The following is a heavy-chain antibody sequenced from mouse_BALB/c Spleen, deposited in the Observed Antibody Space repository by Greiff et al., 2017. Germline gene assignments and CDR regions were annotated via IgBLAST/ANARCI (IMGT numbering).Heavy chain of an antibody. CDR3: ARGNWDVDY. D-gene: IGHD4-1*01. V-gene: IGHV3-2*02. CDR1: GYSITSDYA. J-gene: IGHJ2*01. Sequence: ESGPGLVKPSQSLSLTCTVTGYSITSDYAWNWIRQFPGNKLEWMGYISYSGSTSYNPSLKSRISITRDTSKNQFFLQLNSVTTEDTATYYCARGNWDVDYWGQGTTLTVSS. CDR2: ISYSGST.